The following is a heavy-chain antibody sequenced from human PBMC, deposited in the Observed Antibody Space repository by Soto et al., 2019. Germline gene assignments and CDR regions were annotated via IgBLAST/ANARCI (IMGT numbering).Heavy chain of an antibody. Sequence: QVQLVESGGGVVQPGRSLRLSCAASGFIFNTYGFHWVRQAPGKGLEWVSVIWYDGNNKYYADSVKGRFTISRDSSKNTLYLQMKSLRVEATAVYYCAGIQLDTIMALDYWGQGTLVTVSS. CDR3: AGIQLDTIMALDY. CDR2: IWYDGNNK. CDR1: GFIFNTYG. V-gene: IGHV3-33*01. J-gene: IGHJ4*02. D-gene: IGHD1-1*01.